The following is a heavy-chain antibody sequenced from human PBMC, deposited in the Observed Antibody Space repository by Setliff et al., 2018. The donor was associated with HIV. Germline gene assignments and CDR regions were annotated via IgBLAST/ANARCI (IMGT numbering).Heavy chain of an antibody. J-gene: IGHJ6*02. CDR1: GYTFNRYA. D-gene: IGHD5-12*01. CDR2: INVKNVNT. CDR3: ARVSGWIYPIVNFYGFDV. Sequence: GASVKVSCKTSGYTFNRYAISWVRQAPGQGLEWVGWINVKNVNTYYAQKFKGRVTMTTDTATNTAYMELRSLRFDDTAVYYCARVSGWIYPIVNFYGFDVWGQGTTVTSP. V-gene: IGHV1-18*01.